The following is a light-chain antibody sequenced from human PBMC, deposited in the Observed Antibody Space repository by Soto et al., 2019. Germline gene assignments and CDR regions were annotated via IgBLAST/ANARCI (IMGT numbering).Light chain of an antibody. CDR2: TVT. Sequence: QSALTQPRSVSGSPGQSVTISFTGTSSDVGRYNYVSWYRQHPGKAPTLIIYTVTKRPSGVPDRFSGSKSGDTASLTISGLQAEDEADYYCCSYAGGYNMVFGGGTKLTVL. V-gene: IGLV2-11*01. CDR3: CSYAGGYNMV. CDR1: SSDVGRYNY. J-gene: IGLJ2*01.